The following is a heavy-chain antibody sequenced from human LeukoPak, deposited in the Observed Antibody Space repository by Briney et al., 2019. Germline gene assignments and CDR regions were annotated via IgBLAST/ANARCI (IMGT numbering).Heavy chain of an antibody. D-gene: IGHD2-2*02. J-gene: IGHJ6*04. Sequence: GGSLILSCAASGFTFSSYSMNWIRQAPGKGLEWVSSISSSSSYIYYADSVKGRFTISRDNAKNSLYLQMNSLRAEDTAVYYCARDIVVVPAAIRSLHYYYYGMDVWGKGTTVTVSS. CDR2: ISSSSSYI. CDR3: ARDIVVVPAAIRSLHYYYYGMDV. CDR1: GFTFSSYS. V-gene: IGHV3-21*01.